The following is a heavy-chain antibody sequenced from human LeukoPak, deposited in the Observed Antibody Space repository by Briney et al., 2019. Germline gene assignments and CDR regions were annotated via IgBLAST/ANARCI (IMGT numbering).Heavy chain of an antibody. D-gene: IGHD5-24*01. Sequence: SVKVSCKASGGTFNSYVISWMRQAPGQGLEWMGGIMPISGAPPYAQKFRGRVTFTAEASTNTAYMELTSLKSDDTAVYYCAGGWLPDKNDFWGQGTLVTVS. CDR2: IMPISGAP. CDR3: AGGWLPDKNDF. CDR1: GGTFNSYV. J-gene: IGHJ4*02. V-gene: IGHV1-69*13.